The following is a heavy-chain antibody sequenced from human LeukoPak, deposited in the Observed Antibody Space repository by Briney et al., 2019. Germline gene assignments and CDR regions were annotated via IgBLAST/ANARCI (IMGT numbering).Heavy chain of an antibody. Sequence: GGSLRLSCAPSGFTFSNYEMNWVRQAPGKGLEWVSFISSSGVLIYYADSVKGRFTISRDNAKNSLYLQMNSLRVEDTAVYYCARVSGSGWHFNYWGQGSLVTVSS. CDR2: ISSSGVLI. CDR1: GFTFSNYE. CDR3: ARVSGSGWHFNY. V-gene: IGHV3-48*03. D-gene: IGHD6-19*01. J-gene: IGHJ4*02.